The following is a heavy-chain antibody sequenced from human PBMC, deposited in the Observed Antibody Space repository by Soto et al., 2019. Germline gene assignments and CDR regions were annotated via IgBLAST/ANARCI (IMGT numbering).Heavy chain of an antibody. J-gene: IGHJ4*02. D-gene: IGHD6-13*01. V-gene: IGHV1-3*01. CDR1: GYTFTSYA. CDR3: ARDRKVESSSWMWYFDY. Sequence: VASVKVSCKASGYTFTSYAMHWVRQAPGQRLEWMGWINAGNGNTKYSQKFQGRVTITRDTSASTAYMELSSLRSEDTAVYYCARDRKVESSSWMWYFDYWGQGTLVTVSS. CDR2: INAGNGNT.